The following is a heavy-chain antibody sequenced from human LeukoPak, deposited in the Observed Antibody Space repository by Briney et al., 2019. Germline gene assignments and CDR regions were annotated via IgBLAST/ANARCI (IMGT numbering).Heavy chain of an antibody. J-gene: IGHJ6*02. V-gene: IGHV4-30-2*01. CDR2: IYHSGST. CDR1: GGSISSGGYY. Sequence: SETLSLTCTVSGGSISSGGYYWSWIRQPPGKGLEWIGYIYHSGSTYYNPSLKSRVTISVDRSKNQFFLKLTSVTAADTAVYYCAREATDYYGSESSLHAMDVWGQGTTVTVSS. D-gene: IGHD3-10*01. CDR3: AREATDYYGSESSLHAMDV.